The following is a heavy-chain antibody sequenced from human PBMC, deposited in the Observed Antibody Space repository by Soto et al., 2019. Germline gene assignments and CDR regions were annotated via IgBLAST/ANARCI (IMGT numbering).Heavy chain of an antibody. D-gene: IGHD6-13*01. CDR3: AKGAGEKGYYYYGMDV. Sequence: EVQLLESGGGLVQPGGYLRLYCAASGFIFSSYAMSWVRQAPGKGLEWVSTIKGSGGSTYYADSVKGRFTISRDSSKNTLYLQMNSLRAEDTAVYYCAKGAGEKGYYYYGMDVWGQGTTVTVSS. CDR2: IKGSGGST. J-gene: IGHJ6*02. CDR1: GFIFSSYA. V-gene: IGHV3-23*01.